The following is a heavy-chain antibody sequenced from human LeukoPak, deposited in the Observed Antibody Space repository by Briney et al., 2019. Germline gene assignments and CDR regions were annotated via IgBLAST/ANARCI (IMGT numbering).Heavy chain of an antibody. CDR2: ISYDGGNK. D-gene: IGHD3-9*01. CDR3: ARELHYYDILTGYYRSGYMDV. V-gene: IGHV3-30*04. CDR1: GFTFSSYA. Sequence: GGSLRLSCAASGFTFSSYAMHWVRQAPGKGLEWVAVISYDGGNKYYADSVKGRFTISRDNFKNTLYLQMNSLRAEDTAVYYCARELHYYDILTGYYRSGYMDVWGKGTTVTVSS. J-gene: IGHJ6*03.